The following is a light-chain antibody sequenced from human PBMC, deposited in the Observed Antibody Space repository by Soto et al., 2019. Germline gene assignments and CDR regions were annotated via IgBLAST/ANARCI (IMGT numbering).Light chain of an antibody. CDR3: QQSYAAPLT. CDR1: RCMSSY. V-gene: IGKV1-39*01. Sequence: IQMTQSHCNLSASLGGRNTITCRASRCMSSYLLWYQHRPGKDPKVLMYAAFSLHIAVPSRFSGSGSGTDFPLTITDLHPEDSATYYCQQSYAAPLTFGTGTKVDIK. J-gene: IGKJ4*01. CDR2: AAF.